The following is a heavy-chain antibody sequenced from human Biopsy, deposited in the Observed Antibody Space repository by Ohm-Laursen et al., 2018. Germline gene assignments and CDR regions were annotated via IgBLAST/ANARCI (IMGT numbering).Heavy chain of an antibody. J-gene: IGHJ3*01. D-gene: IGHD3-3*01. CDR2: IYTIGDT. Sequence: SETLSLTCTVSGASMTGYLWTWVRQPAGKGLEWIGHIYTIGDTTYNPSLESRVTMSLDTSKNQFSLKMTSLTAADTAVYFCAREDEGLLRALDLWGQGTVVTVSS. V-gene: IGHV4-4*07. CDR3: AREDEGLLRALDL. CDR1: GASMTGYL.